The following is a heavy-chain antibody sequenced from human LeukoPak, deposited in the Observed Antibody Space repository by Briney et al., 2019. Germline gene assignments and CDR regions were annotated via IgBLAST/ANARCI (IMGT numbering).Heavy chain of an antibody. Sequence: GGSLRLSCAASGFTFSDYYMSWIRQAPGKGLEWVSYISSSGNTIYYADSVKGRFTISRDNAKNSLYLQMNSLRAEDTAVYYCARLHYDFVWGIFDYWGQGTLVTVSS. CDR2: ISSSGNTI. J-gene: IGHJ4*02. V-gene: IGHV3-11*04. CDR3: ARLHYDFVWGIFDY. CDR1: GFTFSDYY. D-gene: IGHD3-16*01.